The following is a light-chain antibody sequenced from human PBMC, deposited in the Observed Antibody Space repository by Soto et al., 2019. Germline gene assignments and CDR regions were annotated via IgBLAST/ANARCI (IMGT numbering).Light chain of an antibody. V-gene: IGKV1-39*01. CDR3: QQSYSSFT. CDR1: QSISSY. Sequence: DIQMTQSPSSLSASVGDRVTITCRASQSISSYLNWYQQKPGKASKLLIYTASSLQSGVASRISGSTSGTDFTLNISSLQPEDFATHYCQQSYSSFTFGPGTKVDIK. J-gene: IGKJ3*01. CDR2: TAS.